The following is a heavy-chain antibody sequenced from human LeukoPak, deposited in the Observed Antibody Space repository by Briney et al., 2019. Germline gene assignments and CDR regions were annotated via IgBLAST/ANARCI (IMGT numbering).Heavy chain of an antibody. CDR3: ATSGGFVLPNAITGNWYMDV. J-gene: IGHJ6*03. CDR2: ISSSGSNI. V-gene: IGHV3-48*03. CDR1: EFTFNSYE. Sequence: GGSLRLSCAASEFTFNSYEMNWVRQAPGKGLEWVSHISSSGSNIYYADSVKGRFTISRDNAKNSLYLQMSSLRVEDTAVYFCATSGGFVLPNAITGNWYMDVWGRGTTVTVSS. D-gene: IGHD2-2*01.